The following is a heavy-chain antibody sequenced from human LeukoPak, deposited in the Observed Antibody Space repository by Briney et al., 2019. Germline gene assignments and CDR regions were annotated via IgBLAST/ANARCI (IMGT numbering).Heavy chain of an antibody. J-gene: IGHJ4*02. CDR3: ARDMGVNYYGSGSPGY. V-gene: IGHV3-30*04. CDR2: ISYDGSNK. D-gene: IGHD3-10*01. Sequence: GGSLRLSCAASGFTFSSYAMHWVRQAPGKGLEWVAVISYDGSNKYYADSVKGRFTISRDNSKNTLYLQMNSLRAEDTAVYYCARDMGVNYYGSGSPGYWGQGTLVTVSS. CDR1: GFTFSSYA.